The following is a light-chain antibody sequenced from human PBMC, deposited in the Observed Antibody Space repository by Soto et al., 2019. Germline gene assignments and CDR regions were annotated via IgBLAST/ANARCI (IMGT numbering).Light chain of an antibody. CDR1: QNIGSY. CDR2: AAS. J-gene: IGKJ3*01. Sequence: DIQMTQSPSSLSASVGDRVTITCRAGQNIGSYLNWYQHKPGKAPKLLIYAASSLQSGVPLRFSGSGSGTDFTLTISSLQPEDFATYYCQQSYSSPIFTFGPGTKVDIK. V-gene: IGKV1-39*01. CDR3: QQSYSSPIFT.